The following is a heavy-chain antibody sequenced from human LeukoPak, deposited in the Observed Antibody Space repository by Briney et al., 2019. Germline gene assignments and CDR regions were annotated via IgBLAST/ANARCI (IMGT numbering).Heavy chain of an antibody. CDR2: IFYSGST. D-gene: IGHD6-19*01. V-gene: IGHV4-59*01. Sequence: SETLSLTCTVSGGSISGSYWSWIRQSPGKGLEWIGIIFYSGSTNYNPSLKSRVSTSVDTSKNHFSLNLTSVTAADTAVYYCAKSFGSGWYFFDYWGQGTLVTVSS. CDR3: AKSFGSGWYFFDY. J-gene: IGHJ4*02. CDR1: GGSISGSY.